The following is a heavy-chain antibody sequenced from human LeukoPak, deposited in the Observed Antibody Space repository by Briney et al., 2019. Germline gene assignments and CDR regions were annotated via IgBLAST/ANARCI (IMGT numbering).Heavy chain of an antibody. CDR2: LYYNRTT. CDR1: GGSISNYN. D-gene: IGHD4-17*01. Sequence: SETLSLTCTVSGGSISNYNWSWIRQSPGKGLEWIAYLYYNRTTSSNPSLKSRVTISVDTSKNQFSLQLRSVTAADTAVYYCAREDPQTTVPEGMDVWGQGTTVIVSS. V-gene: IGHV4-59*01. J-gene: IGHJ6*02. CDR3: AREDPQTTVPEGMDV.